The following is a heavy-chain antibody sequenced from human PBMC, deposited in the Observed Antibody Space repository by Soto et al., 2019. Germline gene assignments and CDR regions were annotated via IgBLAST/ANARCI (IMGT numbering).Heavy chain of an antibody. CDR1: GFTFSSYG. D-gene: IGHD5-12*01. V-gene: IGHV3-30*18. Sequence: QVQLVESGGGVVQPGRSLRLSCAASGFTFSSYGMHWVRQAPGKGLEWVAVISYDGSNKYYADSVKGRFTISRDNSKNTLYLQMNSLRAEDTAVYYCAKDGREMATINLWYFDLWGRGNLVTVSS. CDR2: ISYDGSNK. J-gene: IGHJ2*01. CDR3: AKDGREMATINLWYFDL.